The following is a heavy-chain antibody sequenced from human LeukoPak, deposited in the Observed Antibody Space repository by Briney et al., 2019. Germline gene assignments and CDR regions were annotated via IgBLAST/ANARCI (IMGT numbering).Heavy chain of an antibody. V-gene: IGHV3-33*01. CDR3: ATSKGLRWPDDY. D-gene: IGHD4-23*01. CDR1: GFTFSSYG. Sequence: GGSLRLSCAASGFTFSSYGMHWVRQAPGKGPEWVAVIWYDGSNKYYADSVKGRFTISRDNSKNTLYLLMNSLRAEDTAVYYCATSKGLRWPDDYWGQGTLVTVSS. J-gene: IGHJ4*02. CDR2: IWYDGSNK.